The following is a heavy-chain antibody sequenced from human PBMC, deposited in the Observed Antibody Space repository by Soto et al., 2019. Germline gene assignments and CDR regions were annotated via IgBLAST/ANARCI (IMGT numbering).Heavy chain of an antibody. V-gene: IGHV3-15*01. CDR3: TTEDLFDFWSGYYYFDY. J-gene: IGHJ4*02. CDR1: GFTFSNAW. Sequence: GGSLRLSCAASGFTFSNAWMSWVRQAPGKGLEWVGRIKSKTDGGTTDYAAPVKGRFTISRDDSKNTLYLQMNSLKTEDTAVYYCTTEDLFDFWSGYYYFDYWGQGTLVTVSS. CDR2: IKSKTDGGTT. D-gene: IGHD3-3*01.